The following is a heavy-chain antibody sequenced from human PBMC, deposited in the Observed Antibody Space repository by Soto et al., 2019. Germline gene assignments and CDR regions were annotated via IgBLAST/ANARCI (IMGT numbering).Heavy chain of an antibody. V-gene: IGHV1-3*01. CDR2: INAGNGNT. D-gene: IGHD6-13*01. CDR1: GYTFTNFG. CDR3: ARDVAALDY. J-gene: IGHJ4*02. Sequence: GASVKVSCKASGYTFTNFGISWVRQAPGQRLEWMGWINAGNGNTKYSQKFQGRVAITRDTSASTAYMELSSLRSEDTAVYYCARDVAALDYWGQGTLVTVSS.